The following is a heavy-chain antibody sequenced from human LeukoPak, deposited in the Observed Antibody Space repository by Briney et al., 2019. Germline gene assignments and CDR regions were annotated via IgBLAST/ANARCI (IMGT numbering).Heavy chain of an antibody. V-gene: IGHV4-34*01. J-gene: IGHJ4*02. CDR1: GASFSGYV. CDR2: IDYSGST. CDR3: ARAYQLLFGPSNYGSGSYLY. Sequence: SETLSLTCAVYGASFSGYVWTWLRQPPGKGLEWIGEIDYSGSTNYNPSPKSRVTVSIDTSKNQFSLKLSSVTAADTAVYYCARAYQLLFGPSNYGSGSYLYWGQGTLVTVSS. D-gene: IGHD3-10*01.